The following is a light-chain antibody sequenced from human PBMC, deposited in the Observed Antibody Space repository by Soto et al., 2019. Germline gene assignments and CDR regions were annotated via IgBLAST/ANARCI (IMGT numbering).Light chain of an antibody. CDR3: QQYDDWPWT. CDR1: RNVFTK. J-gene: IGKJ1*01. Sequence: VMTQSPATLLVAPGGRATLACGASRNVFTKVAWYQQKPGQAPRLLIYGASTRATGIPGRFSGGGSGTEFTFTISSLQSEDVAVYYCQQYDDWPWTFGQGTKVDIK. CDR2: GAS. V-gene: IGKV3-15*01.